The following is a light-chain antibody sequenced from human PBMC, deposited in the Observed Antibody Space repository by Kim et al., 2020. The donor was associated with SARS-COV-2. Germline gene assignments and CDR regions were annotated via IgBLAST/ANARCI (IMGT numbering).Light chain of an antibody. V-gene: IGLV10-54*01. Sequence: QTVTLTCTGNNNNVGNQGAAWLQQHRGHPPKLLSYRNNSRPSGISERLSASRSGSTASLTITGLQPEDEADYYCSAWDTFLSAWLFGGGTQLTVL. CDR2: RNN. J-gene: IGLJ3*02. CDR3: SAWDTFLSAWL. CDR1: NNNVGNQG.